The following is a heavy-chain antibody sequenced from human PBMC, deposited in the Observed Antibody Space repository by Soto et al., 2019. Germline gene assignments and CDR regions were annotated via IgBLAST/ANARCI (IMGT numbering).Heavy chain of an antibody. Sequence: EVQLVESGGGLVQPGRSLKLSCAASGFIFENSCMNWVRQAPGKGLEWVSGISWNSGNIGYADSVKGRCSISRDNDKKSLYLQMNSLRPDDTALYFCEKAGDRDLIVEVPVYFDIWGLGTLVTVSS. J-gene: IGHJ4*02. CDR3: EKAGDRDLIVEVPVYFDI. CDR2: ISWNSGNI. D-gene: IGHD2-21*01. V-gene: IGHV3-9*01. CDR1: GFIFENSC.